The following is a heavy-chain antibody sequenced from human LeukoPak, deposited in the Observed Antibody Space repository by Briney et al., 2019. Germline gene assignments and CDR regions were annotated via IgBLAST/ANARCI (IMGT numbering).Heavy chain of an antibody. D-gene: IGHD3-10*01. CDR2: IYYSGST. Sequence: SETLSLTCTVSGGSISNTNYYWGWIRQPPGKGLQWIGYIYYSGSTNYNPSLKSRVTISVDTSKNQFSLKLSSVTAADTAMYFCARDRAGPEGFDIWGQGQWSPSLQ. V-gene: IGHV4-61*01. CDR1: GGSISNTNYY. J-gene: IGHJ3*02. CDR3: ARDRAGPEGFDI.